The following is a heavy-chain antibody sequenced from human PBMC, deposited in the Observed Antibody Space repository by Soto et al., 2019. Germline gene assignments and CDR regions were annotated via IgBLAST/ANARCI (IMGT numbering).Heavy chain of an antibody. Sequence: ASVKLSCKASGGTFSSYAISWVRQAPGQGLEWMGGIIPIFGTANYAQKFQGRVTITADESTSTAYMELSSLRSEDTAVYYCARDLDIVVVPAAIKGWFDPWGQGTLVTVSS. V-gene: IGHV1-69*13. CDR3: ARDLDIVVVPAAIKGWFDP. D-gene: IGHD2-2*02. CDR1: GGTFSSYA. CDR2: IIPIFGTA. J-gene: IGHJ5*02.